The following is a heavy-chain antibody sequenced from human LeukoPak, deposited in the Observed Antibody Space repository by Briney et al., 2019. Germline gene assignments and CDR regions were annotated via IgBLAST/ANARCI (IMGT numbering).Heavy chain of an antibody. Sequence: SETLSLTCAVYGGSFSGYYWSWIRQPAGKGLEWIGSIYYSGSTYYNPSLESRVTISVDTSKNQFSLKLSSVTAADTAVYYCARRSIAAPFDYWGQGTLVTVSS. CDR1: GGSFSGYY. CDR3: ARRSIAAPFDY. D-gene: IGHD6-6*01. V-gene: IGHV4-59*05. J-gene: IGHJ4*02. CDR2: IYYSGST.